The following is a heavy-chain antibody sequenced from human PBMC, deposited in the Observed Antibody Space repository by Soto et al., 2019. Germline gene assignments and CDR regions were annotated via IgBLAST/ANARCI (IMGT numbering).Heavy chain of an antibody. CDR1: GFTFSSYG. V-gene: IGHV3-30*03. CDR3: ASMVRGAMAPLDY. Sequence: GGSLRLSCAASGFTFSSYGMHWVRQAPGKGLEWVAVISYDGSNKYYADSVKGRFTISRDNSKNTLYLQMNSLRAEDTAVYYCASMVRGAMAPLDYWGQGTLVTVSS. J-gene: IGHJ4*02. D-gene: IGHD3-10*01. CDR2: ISYDGSNK.